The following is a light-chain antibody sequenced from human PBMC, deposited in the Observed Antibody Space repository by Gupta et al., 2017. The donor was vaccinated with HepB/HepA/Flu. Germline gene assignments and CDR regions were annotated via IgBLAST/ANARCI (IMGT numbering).Light chain of an antibody. CDR3: AAWDDSLNGRV. Sequence: QSVLTQPPSASGTPGQRVTISCSGSSSNIGSNTVNWYQQLPGTAPKLLIYSSNQRPSGVPDRFSGSKSGASASLAISRLQSEDEADYYCAAWDDSLNGRVFGGGTKLTVL. V-gene: IGLV1-44*01. CDR1: SSNIGSNT. CDR2: SSN. J-gene: IGLJ2*01.